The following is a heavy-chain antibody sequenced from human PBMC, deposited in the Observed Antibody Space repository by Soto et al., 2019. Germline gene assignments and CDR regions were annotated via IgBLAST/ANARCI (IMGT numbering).Heavy chain of an antibody. D-gene: IGHD3-22*01. V-gene: IGHV1-69*01. CDR1: GDTFSSYT. Sequence: QVQLVQSGAEVKQPGSSVKVSCKASGDTFSSYTISWVRQAPGQGLEWMGEVIPMFGTTNYPRNFQGRVTITADESTSTAYMDLSGLTSEDTAIYYCAREGFYDNSGYSKFGYWGQGTLVTVSS. CDR2: VIPMFGTT. CDR3: AREGFYDNSGYSKFGY. J-gene: IGHJ4*02.